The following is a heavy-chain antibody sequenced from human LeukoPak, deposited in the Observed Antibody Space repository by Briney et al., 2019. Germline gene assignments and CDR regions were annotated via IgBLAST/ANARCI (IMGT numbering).Heavy chain of an antibody. CDR3: ARSKYCGGDCSSAFDI. D-gene: IGHD2-21*01. J-gene: IGHJ3*02. CDR1: GGSISSGGYY. Sequence: SETLSLTCTVSGGSISSGGYYWSWIRQPPGKGLEWIGYIYHSGSTYYNPSLKSRVTISVDRSKNQFSLKLSSVTAADTAVYYCARSKYCGGDCSSAFDIWGQGTMVTVSS. V-gene: IGHV4-30-2*01. CDR2: IYHSGST.